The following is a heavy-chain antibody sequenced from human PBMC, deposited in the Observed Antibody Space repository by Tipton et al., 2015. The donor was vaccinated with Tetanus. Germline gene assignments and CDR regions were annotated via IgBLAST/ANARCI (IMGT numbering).Heavy chain of an antibody. D-gene: IGHD2-15*01. CDR1: GFIFSSYG. CDR3: AREADCSGGSCFSGDFDN. J-gene: IGHJ4*02. CDR2: SWYDGTDQ. Sequence: SGFIFSSYGIHWVRQAPGKGLEWVAVSWYDGTDQYYADSVKGRFTISRDNSKNTLYLQMNSLRAEDTAIYYCAREADCSGGSCFSGDFDNWGQGTQVTVSS. V-gene: IGHV3-33*01.